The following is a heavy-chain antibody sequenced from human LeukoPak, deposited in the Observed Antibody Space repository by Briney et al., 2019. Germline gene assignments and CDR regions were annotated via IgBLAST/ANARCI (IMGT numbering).Heavy chain of an antibody. J-gene: IGHJ4*02. CDR1: GYTFTGYY. Sequence: ASVKVSCKTSGYTFTGYYMHWVRQAPGQGLEWMGWISANSGGTNYAQKFQGRVTMTRDTSIRTAYMELSRLTPDDTAVYYCARGYETFGELVFKYWGQGTLVTVSS. CDR3: ARGYETFGELVFKY. CDR2: ISANSGGT. V-gene: IGHV1-2*02. D-gene: IGHD3-10*01.